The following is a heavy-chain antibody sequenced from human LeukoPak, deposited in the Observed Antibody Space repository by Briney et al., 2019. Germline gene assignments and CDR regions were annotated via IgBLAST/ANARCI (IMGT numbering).Heavy chain of an antibody. Sequence: GGSLRLPCAASGFTFSSYSMNWVRQAPGKGLEWVSSISSSSSYIYYADSVKGRFTISRDNAKNSLYLQMNSLRAEDTAVYYCAGVSYCSSTSCYLRISDAFDIWGQGTMVTVSS. CDR2: ISSSSSYI. CDR1: GFTFSSYS. CDR3: AGVSYCSSTSCYLRISDAFDI. J-gene: IGHJ3*02. V-gene: IGHV3-21*01. D-gene: IGHD2-2*01.